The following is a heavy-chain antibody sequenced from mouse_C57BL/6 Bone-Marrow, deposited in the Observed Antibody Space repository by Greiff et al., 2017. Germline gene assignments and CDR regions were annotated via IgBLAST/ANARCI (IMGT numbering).Heavy chain of an antibody. CDR1: GFSLTSYG. V-gene: IGHV2-2*01. CDR2: IWSGGST. Sequence: QVQLKQSGPGLVQPSQSLSITCTVSGFSLTSYGVHWVRQSPGKGLEWLGVIWSGGSTDYNAAFISRLSISKDNSKSQVFFKMNSLQADDTAIYYCAVYGNYEYYYAMDYWGQGTSVTVSS. D-gene: IGHD2-1*01. J-gene: IGHJ4*01. CDR3: AVYGNYEYYYAMDY.